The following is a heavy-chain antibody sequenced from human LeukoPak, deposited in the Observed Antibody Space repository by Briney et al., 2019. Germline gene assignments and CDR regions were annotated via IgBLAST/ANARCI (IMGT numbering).Heavy chain of an antibody. CDR2: IYHSGST. J-gene: IGHJ4*02. Sequence: SETLSLTCTVSGGSISSSNYYWGWIRQPPGKGLEWIGTIYHSGSTYYNPSLKSRISISVDTSKNQFSLKLRSVTAADTAVYYCARPTSKLGSFDYWGQGTLVTVSS. V-gene: IGHV4-39*01. CDR1: GGSISSSNYY. D-gene: IGHD2/OR15-2a*01. CDR3: ARPTSKLGSFDY.